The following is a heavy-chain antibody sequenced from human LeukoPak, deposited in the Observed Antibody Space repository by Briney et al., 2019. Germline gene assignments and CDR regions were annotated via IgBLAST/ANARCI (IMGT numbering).Heavy chain of an antibody. CDR1: GFTVSNNF. J-gene: IGHJ4*02. Sequence: GGSLRLSCAASGFTVSNNFMSWVRQAPGKGLELVSLIYSGGTTKCADSVRGRFTISRDNSKNTLYLQMNSLRAEDTAVYYCARDQPVVTPLGYWGQGTLVTVSS. D-gene: IGHD4-23*01. V-gene: IGHV3-53*01. CDR2: IYSGGTT. CDR3: ARDQPVVTPLGY.